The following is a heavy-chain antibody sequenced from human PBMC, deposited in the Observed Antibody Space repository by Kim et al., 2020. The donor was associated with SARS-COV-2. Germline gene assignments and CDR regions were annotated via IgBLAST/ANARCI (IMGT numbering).Heavy chain of an antibody. Sequence: STPSLKGRVPISVDTSKNQFSLKLSAVTAADTAVYYCARGQLVGAGYFDYWGQGTLVTVSS. V-gene: IGHV4-30-2*04. J-gene: IGHJ4*02. D-gene: IGHD6-6*01. CDR3: ARGQLVGAGYFDY.